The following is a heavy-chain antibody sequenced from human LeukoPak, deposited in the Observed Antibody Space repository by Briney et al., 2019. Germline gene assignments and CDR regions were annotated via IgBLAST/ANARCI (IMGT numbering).Heavy chain of an antibody. CDR2: ISSSSSTI. V-gene: IGHV3-48*01. CDR3: AKSGYNRFDY. D-gene: IGHD5-24*01. CDR1: GFTFSSYS. J-gene: IGHJ4*02. Sequence: GGSLRLSCAASGFTFSSYSMNWVRQAPGKGLEWVSYISSSSSTIYYADSVKGRFTIFRDNSKNTLILQMNSLRAEDTAVYYCAKSGYNRFDYWGQGILVTVSS.